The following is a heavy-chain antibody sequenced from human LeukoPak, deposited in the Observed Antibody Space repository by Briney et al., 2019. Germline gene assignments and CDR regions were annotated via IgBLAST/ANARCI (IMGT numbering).Heavy chain of an antibody. CDR3: AKDSGYCSGGSCYPSPFDY. J-gene: IGHJ4*02. CDR2: IGGSGDTT. D-gene: IGHD2-15*01. CDR1: GFTFSSYA. Sequence: PGGSLRLSCGASGFTFSSYAMHWVRQTPGKGLQWVSVIGGSGDTTYYADFVKGRFTISRDNSRNTVYLQMNSLTAEDTAIYYCAKDSGYCSGGSCYPSPFDYWGQGTLVTVSS. V-gene: IGHV3-23*01.